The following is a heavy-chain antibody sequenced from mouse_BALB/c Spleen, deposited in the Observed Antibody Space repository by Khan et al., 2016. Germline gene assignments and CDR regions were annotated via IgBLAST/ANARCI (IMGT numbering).Heavy chain of an antibody. D-gene: IGHD1-1*02. CDR2: IHYSGST. J-gene: IGHJ4*01. CDR3: ARYGYYAIDY. Sequence: EVELVESGPGLVKPSQSLSLTCTVTGYSITSDYAWNWIRQFPGNKLEWMGYIHYSGSTNYNPSLKSRISITRDTSKNQFFLQLNSVTTEDTATYYCARYGYYAIDYWGQGTSVTVSS. CDR1: GYSITSDYA. V-gene: IGHV3-2*02.